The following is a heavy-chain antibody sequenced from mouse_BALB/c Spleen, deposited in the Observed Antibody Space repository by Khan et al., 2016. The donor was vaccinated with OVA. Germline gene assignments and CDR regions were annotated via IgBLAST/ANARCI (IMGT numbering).Heavy chain of an antibody. Sequence: VQLQQSGAELVKPGASVKLSCTGSGFNIKDTYIQWVKQRPEQGLEWIGRIDHANGKTIYDPNFQGKASITADTSSNTAYLHLSSLTSEDTVVYYCASSLLLYAMDYWGQGTSVTVSS. D-gene: IGHD1-2*01. CDR2: IDHANGKT. CDR1: GFNIKDTY. V-gene: IGHV14-3*02. J-gene: IGHJ4*01. CDR3: ASSLLLYAMDY.